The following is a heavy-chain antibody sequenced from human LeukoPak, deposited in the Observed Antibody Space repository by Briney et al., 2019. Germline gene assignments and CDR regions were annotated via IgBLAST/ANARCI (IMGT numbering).Heavy chain of an antibody. J-gene: IGHJ5*02. Sequence: SSETLSLTCTVSGGSISSSSYYWGWIRQPPGKGLEWIGSIYYSGSTYYNPSLKSRVTISVDTSKNQFSLKLSSVTAADTAVYYCARVQSRLSWFDPRGQGTLVTDSS. CDR3: ARVQSRLSWFDP. CDR1: GGSISSSSYY. V-gene: IGHV4-39*01. CDR2: IYYSGST.